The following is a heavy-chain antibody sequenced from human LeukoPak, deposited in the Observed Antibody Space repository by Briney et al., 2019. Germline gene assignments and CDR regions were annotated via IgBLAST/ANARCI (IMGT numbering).Heavy chain of an antibody. CDR2: VSYDGTET. V-gene: IGHV3-30*03. CDR3: ARSARGVIFDV. CDR1: GFIFSRYG. J-gene: IGHJ6*04. Sequence: GSLRLSCAASGFIFSRYGIHWVRQAPGKGLEWVAVVSYDGTETKYADSVKGRLNLSRDNSKNTVYLQMSSLTFEDTAVYYCARSARGVIFDVWGKGTTVTVSS. D-gene: IGHD3-10*01.